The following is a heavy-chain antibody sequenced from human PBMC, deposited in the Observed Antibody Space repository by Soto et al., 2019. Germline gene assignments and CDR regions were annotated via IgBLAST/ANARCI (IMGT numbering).Heavy chain of an antibody. V-gene: IGHV1-69*02. J-gene: IGHJ5*02. CDR2: IIPILGIA. CDR3: ATSAYYYDSSGYYYDFDP. Sequence: ASVKVSCKASGGTFGSYTSSWVRQAPGQGLEWMGRIIPILGIANYAQKFQGRVTITADKSTSTAYMELSSLRSEDTAVYYCATSAYYYDSSGYYYDFDPWGQGTLVTVSS. CDR1: GGTFGSYT. D-gene: IGHD3-22*01.